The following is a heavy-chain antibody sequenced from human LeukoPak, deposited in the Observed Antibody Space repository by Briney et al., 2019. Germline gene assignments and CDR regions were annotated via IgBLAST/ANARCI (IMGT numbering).Heavy chain of an antibody. CDR1: GFTFSSYS. CDR2: ISSSSSYI. V-gene: IGHV3-21*01. CDR3: ARAHGSTRNAFDI. Sequence: PGGSLRLSCAASGFTFSSYSMNWVRQAPGKGLEWVSSISSSSSYIYYADSVKGRFTISRDNAKNSLYLQMNSLRAEDTAVYYCARAHGSTRNAFDIWGQGTMVTVSS. J-gene: IGHJ3*02. D-gene: IGHD3-10*01.